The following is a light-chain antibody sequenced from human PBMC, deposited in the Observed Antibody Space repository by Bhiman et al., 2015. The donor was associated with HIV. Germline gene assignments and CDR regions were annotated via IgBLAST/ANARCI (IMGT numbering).Light chain of an antibody. Sequence: FFLTQPHSVSESPGKTVTISCTRTSGSIASEYVQWYQQRPGSSPTNVIYDDSQRPSGVPDRFSGSIDSSSNSASLTISGLQTDDEADYYCQSYDANNHWVFGGGTKLTVL. CDR3: QSYDANNHWV. CDR1: SGSIASEY. J-gene: IGLJ3*02. CDR2: DDS. V-gene: IGLV6-57*01.